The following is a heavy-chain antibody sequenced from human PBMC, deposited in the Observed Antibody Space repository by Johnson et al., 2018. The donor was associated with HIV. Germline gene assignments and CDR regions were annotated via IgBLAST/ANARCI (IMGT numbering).Heavy chain of an antibody. CDR3: ARAYSYGAFDI. V-gene: IGHV3-30*14. CDR1: GFTFSSYA. Sequence: QVQLVESGGGVVQPGRSLRLSCAASGFTFSSYAMHWVRQAPGKGLEWVAVISYDGSNKYYADSVKGRFTISRDNSKNTLYLQMNSLRADDTAVYYWARAYSYGAFDIWGQGTRVTVSS. CDR2: ISYDGSNK. J-gene: IGHJ3*02. D-gene: IGHD5-18*01.